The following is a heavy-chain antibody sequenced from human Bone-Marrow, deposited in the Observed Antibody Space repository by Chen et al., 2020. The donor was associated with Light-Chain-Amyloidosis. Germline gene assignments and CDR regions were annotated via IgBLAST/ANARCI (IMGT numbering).Heavy chain of an antibody. V-gene: IGHV3-23*04. D-gene: IGHD3-9*01. CDR3: AKDISYDDILPGYPADAFDI. CDR2: ISGSGGSR. J-gene: IGHJ3*02. CDR1: GFAFSSYA. Sequence: EVQLVESGGGLLQRGGSLRLSCAASGFAFSSYAMSRVRQAPGKGLEWVSTISGSGGSRYYGDSVKGRFTISRDNSKNALFLQMNSLRAEDTAVYYCAKDISYDDILPGYPADAFDIWGQGTMVTVSS.